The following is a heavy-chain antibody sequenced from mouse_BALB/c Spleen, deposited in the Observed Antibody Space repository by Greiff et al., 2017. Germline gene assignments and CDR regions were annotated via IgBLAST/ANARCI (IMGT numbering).Heavy chain of an antibody. CDR2: INSNGGST. Sequence: EVMLVESGGGLVKLGGSLKLSCAASGFTFSSYYMSWVRQTPEKRLELVAAINSNGGSTYYPDTVKGRFTISRDNAKNTLYLQMSSLKSEDTALYYCARGYDYDEGAMDYWGQGTSVTVSS. CDR1: GFTFSSYY. CDR3: ARGYDYDEGAMDY. D-gene: IGHD2-4*01. J-gene: IGHJ4*01. V-gene: IGHV5-6-2*01.